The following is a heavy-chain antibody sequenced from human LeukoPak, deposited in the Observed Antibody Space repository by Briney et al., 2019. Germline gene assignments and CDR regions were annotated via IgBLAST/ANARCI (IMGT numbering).Heavy chain of an antibody. CDR3: ARVGAYCGGDCYYYFDY. CDR2: ISAYNGDT. Sequence: GASVKVSCKASGYTFSNYGISWVRQAPGQGLEWMGWISAYNGDTNYAQKLQGRVTLTTDTSTSTAYMELRSLRSDDTAVYYCARVGAYCGGDCYYYFDYWGQGTLVTVSS. CDR1: GYTFSNYG. J-gene: IGHJ4*02. V-gene: IGHV1-18*01. D-gene: IGHD2-21*02.